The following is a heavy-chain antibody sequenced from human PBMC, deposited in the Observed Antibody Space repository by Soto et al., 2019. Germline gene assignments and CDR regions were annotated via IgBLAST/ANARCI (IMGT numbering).Heavy chain of an antibody. CDR3: AKDKPGTTSFDY. Sequence: RGSLRLSCAASGFIINRDALSWVRQAPGKGLEWVAAINDRGDTTHYADSVKGRFTISRDTSKNTLYLQMNTLRAEDTALYYCAKDKPGTTSFDYWGRGTLVTVSS. D-gene: IGHD1-1*01. V-gene: IGHV3-23*01. J-gene: IGHJ4*02. CDR1: GFIINRDA. CDR2: INDRGDTT.